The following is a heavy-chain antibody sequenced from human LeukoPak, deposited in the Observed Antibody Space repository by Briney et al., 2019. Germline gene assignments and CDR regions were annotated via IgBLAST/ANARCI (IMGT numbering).Heavy chain of an antibody. Sequence: KPSETLSLTCAVYGGSFSGYYWSSIRQPPGKGLEWIGEINHSGSTNYNPSLKSRVTISVDTSKNQFSLKLSSVTAADTAVYYCARGDFFGYWGQGTLVTVSS. CDR1: GGSFSGYY. J-gene: IGHJ4*02. CDR3: ARGDFFGY. CDR2: INHSGST. D-gene: IGHD3-3*01. V-gene: IGHV4-34*01.